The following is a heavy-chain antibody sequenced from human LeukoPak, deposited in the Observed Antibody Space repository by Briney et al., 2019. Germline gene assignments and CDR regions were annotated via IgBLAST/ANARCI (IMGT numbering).Heavy chain of an antibody. Sequence: GGSLRLSCAASGFTFSSYSMNWVRQAPGKGLEWVSSTSSSSSYIYYADSVKGRFTISRDNAKNSLYLQMNSLRAEDTAVYYCAKEGVWVDTAMPNFDYWGQGTLVTVSS. D-gene: IGHD5-18*01. J-gene: IGHJ4*02. CDR3: AKEGVWVDTAMPNFDY. V-gene: IGHV3-21*04. CDR1: GFTFSSYS. CDR2: TSSSSSYI.